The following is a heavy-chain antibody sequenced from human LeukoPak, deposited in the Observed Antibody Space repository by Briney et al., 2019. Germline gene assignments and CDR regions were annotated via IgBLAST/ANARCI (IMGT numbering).Heavy chain of an antibody. V-gene: IGHV4-59*01. Sequence: KPSAPLSLTCTVSGGSISSYYWSWIRQPPGKGLEWIGYIYYSGSTNYNPSLKSRVTISVDTSKNQFSLKLSSVTAADTAVYYCARDRILYYWGQGTLVTVSS. J-gene: IGHJ4*02. CDR1: GGSISSYY. CDR3: ARDRILYY. CDR2: IYYSGST. D-gene: IGHD3-3*02.